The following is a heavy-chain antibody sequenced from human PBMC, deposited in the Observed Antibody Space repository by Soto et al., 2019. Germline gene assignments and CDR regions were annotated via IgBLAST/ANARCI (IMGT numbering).Heavy chain of an antibody. CDR3: XXXXXXXGNHYFDY. V-gene: IGHV3-23*01. Sequence: EVQLLESGGGLVQPGGSLRLSCAASGFTFSSYAMSWVRQAPGKGLEWVSAISSSGGTTFYADSLKGRFTMSRDNSKNXXXXXXXXXXXXXXXXXXXXXXXXXXGNHYFDYWGQGTLVTVSS. D-gene: IGHD2-15*01. CDR1: GFTFSSYA. CDR2: ISSSGGTT. J-gene: IGHJ4*02.